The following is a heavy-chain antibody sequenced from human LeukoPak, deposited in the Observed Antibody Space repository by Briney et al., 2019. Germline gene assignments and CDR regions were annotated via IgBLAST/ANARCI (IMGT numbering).Heavy chain of an antibody. CDR1: GFTFSNYW. CDR3: ARGTRPWYFDL. D-gene: IGHD6-6*01. J-gene: IGHJ2*01. CDR2: LNSDGSST. Sequence: GGSLRLSCAASGFTFSNYWMHWVRQVPGKGLVWVSRLNSDGSSTIYADSVKGRFTISRDNAKNTLYLQMNSLRAEDTAVYYCARGTRPWYFDLWGRGTLVTVSS. V-gene: IGHV3-74*01.